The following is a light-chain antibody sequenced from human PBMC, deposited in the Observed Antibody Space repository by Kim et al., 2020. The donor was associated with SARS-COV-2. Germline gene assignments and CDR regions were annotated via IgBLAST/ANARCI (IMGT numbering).Light chain of an antibody. CDR3: QHLNTYPRGFT. CDR1: QGIRSY. V-gene: IGKV1-9*01. J-gene: IGKJ2*01. CDR2: AAS. Sequence: SVGDRVTITCRASQGIRSYLAWYQQKPGKAPKLLIYAASTLQSGVPSRFNGSGSGTDFTLTISSLQPEDFATYYCQHLNTYPRGFTFGPGTKLEI.